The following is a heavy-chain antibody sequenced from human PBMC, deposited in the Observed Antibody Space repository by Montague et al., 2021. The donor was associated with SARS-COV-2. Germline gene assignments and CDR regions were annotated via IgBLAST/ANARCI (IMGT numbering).Heavy chain of an antibody. J-gene: IGHJ4*02. D-gene: IGHD2-2*01. CDR1: GFIFSNFA. CDR3: ARGVPPVY. CDR2: ITYDGIDK. Sequence: SLRLSCAASGFIFSNFAFHWVRQAPGKGLEWVAIITYDGIDKFYADSVKGRFTVSRDNAKSSLYLHMNSLRPEDTAVYYCARGVPPVYWGQGTLVTVSS. V-gene: IGHV3-30*04.